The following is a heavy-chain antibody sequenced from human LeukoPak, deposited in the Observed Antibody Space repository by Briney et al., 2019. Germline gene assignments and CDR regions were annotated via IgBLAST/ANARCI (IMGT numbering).Heavy chain of an antibody. D-gene: IGHD3-22*01. Sequence: GASVKVSCKASGYTFTSYGISWVRQAPGQGLEWMGWISAYSGNTNYAQKLQGRVTMTTDTSTSTAYMELRSLRSGATAVYYCARGSPYYYDSSGFLYYFDYWGQGTLVTVSS. CDR1: GYTFTSYG. CDR2: ISAYSGNT. V-gene: IGHV1-18*01. J-gene: IGHJ4*02. CDR3: ARGSPYYYDSSGFLYYFDY.